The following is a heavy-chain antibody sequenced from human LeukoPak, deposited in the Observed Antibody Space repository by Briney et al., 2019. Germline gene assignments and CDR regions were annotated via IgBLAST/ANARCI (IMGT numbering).Heavy chain of an antibody. D-gene: IGHD1-26*01. Sequence: SETLSLTCTVSGGSISSGGYYWSWIRQHPGKGLEWIGYIYYSGSTYYNPSLKSRVTISVDTSKYQFSLEVSSVTAADTAVYYCATNIPTPTTSPPLGYWGQGTLVTVSS. V-gene: IGHV4-31*03. CDR1: GGSISSGGYY. CDR3: ATNIPTPTTSPPLGY. J-gene: IGHJ4*02. CDR2: IYYSGST.